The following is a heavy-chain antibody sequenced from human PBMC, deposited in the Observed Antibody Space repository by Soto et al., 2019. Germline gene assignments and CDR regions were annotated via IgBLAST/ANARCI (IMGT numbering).Heavy chain of an antibody. CDR2: ISAYNGNT. Sequence: DSMKFSCKTSGYSFTTYSISRERKAPGQGLEWMGWISAYNGNTNYAQKLQGRVTMTTYTSTSTAYMELRSLRSDDTAVYYCAREGPAPYYYYGMDVWGQGSTVT. J-gene: IGHJ6*02. CDR1: GYSFTTYS. CDR3: AREGPAPYYYYGMDV. V-gene: IGHV1-18*01.